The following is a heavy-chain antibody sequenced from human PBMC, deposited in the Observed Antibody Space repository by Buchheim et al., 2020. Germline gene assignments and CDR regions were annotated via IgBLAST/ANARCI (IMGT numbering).Heavy chain of an antibody. V-gene: IGHV3-23*01. CDR2: FSGSGGNT. CDR1: GFTFSSYG. J-gene: IGHJ4*02. CDR3: ASMRGSGSFSSFDY. Sequence: EVRLLESGGGLLQSGGSLRLSCAASGFTFSSYGMSWVRQAPGKGLEWVSTFSGSGGNTYYADSVKGRFTISRDNSKHTLYLQMDSLRAEDTAVYYCASMRGSGSFSSFDYWGQGAL. D-gene: IGHD1-26*01.